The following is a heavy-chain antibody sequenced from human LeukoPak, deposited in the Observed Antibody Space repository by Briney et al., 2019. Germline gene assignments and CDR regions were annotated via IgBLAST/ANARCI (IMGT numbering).Heavy chain of an antibody. CDR2: IYSGGST. CDR3: ARDFTSGYDILTGTRGYYYMDV. CDR1: GFTFSTYG. D-gene: IGHD3-9*01. Sequence: GGSLRLSCAASGFTFSTYGMTWVRQAPGKGLEWVSVIYSGGSTYYADSVKGRFTISRDNSKNTLYLQMNSLRAEDTAVYYCARDFTSGYDILTGTRGYYYMDVWGKGTTVTISS. J-gene: IGHJ6*03. V-gene: IGHV3-66*01.